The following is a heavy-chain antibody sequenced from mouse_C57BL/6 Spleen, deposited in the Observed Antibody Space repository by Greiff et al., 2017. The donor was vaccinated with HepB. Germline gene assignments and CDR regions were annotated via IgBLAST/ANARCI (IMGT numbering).Heavy chain of an antibody. V-gene: IGHV5-17*01. CDR3: ARGYSKGYYAMDY. CDR2: ISSGSSTI. CDR1: GFTFSDYG. J-gene: IGHJ4*01. Sequence: EVKLVESGGGLVKPGGSLKLSCAASGFTFSDYGMHWVRQAPEKGLEWVAYISSGSSTIYYADTVKGRFTISRDNAKNTLFLQMTSLRSEDKAMYYCARGYSKGYYAMDYWGQGTSVTVSS. D-gene: IGHD2-5*01.